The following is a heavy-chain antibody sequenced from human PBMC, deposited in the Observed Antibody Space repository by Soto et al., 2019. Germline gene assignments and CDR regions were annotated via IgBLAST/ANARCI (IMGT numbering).Heavy chain of an antibody. V-gene: IGHV3-30-3*01. CDR1: GFTFSSYA. CDR2: ISYDGSNK. CDR3: ARTPRGQWELPYYYYGMDV. D-gene: IGHD1-26*01. J-gene: IGHJ6*02. Sequence: QVQLVESGGGVVQPGRSLRLSCAASGFTFSSYAMHWVRQAPGKGLEWVAVISYDGSNKYYADSVKGRFTISRDNSKNLLXXQMNSLRAEDTAVYYCARTPRGQWELPYYYYGMDVWGQGTTVTVSS.